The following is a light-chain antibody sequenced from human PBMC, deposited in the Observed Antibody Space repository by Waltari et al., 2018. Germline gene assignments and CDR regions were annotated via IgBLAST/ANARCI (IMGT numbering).Light chain of an antibody. V-gene: IGLV2-14*01. Sequence: QSALTQPASVSGSPGQSLTISCTGTSSDVGAYNYVSWYQQHPGKAPKLLLYEVSNRPSGISNRFSGSKTANTASLTISGLQPEDEADYYCSSYTFRSTLVFGGGSRLTVL. CDR1: SSDVGAYNY. J-gene: IGLJ3*02. CDR3: SSYTFRSTLV. CDR2: EVS.